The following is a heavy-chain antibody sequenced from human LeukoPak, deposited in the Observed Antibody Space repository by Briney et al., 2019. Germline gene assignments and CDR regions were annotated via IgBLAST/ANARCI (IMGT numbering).Heavy chain of an antibody. V-gene: IGHV4-38-2*02. CDR3: AISMTTVSYFDY. Sequence: PSETLSLTCTVSGYSISSGYYWGWIRQPPGKGLEWIGSIYHSGSTYYNPSLKSRVTISVDTSKNQFSLKLSSVTAADTAVYYCAISMTTVSYFDYWGQGTLVTVSS. J-gene: IGHJ4*02. D-gene: IGHD4-11*01. CDR2: IYHSGST. CDR1: GYSISSGYY.